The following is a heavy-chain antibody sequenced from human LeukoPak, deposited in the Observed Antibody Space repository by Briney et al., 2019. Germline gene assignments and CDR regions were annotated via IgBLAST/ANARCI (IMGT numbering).Heavy chain of an antibody. J-gene: IGHJ4*02. CDR1: GYTFTSYG. CDR2: ISAYNGNT. CDR3: ARGQYNRPHGYTAYDY. D-gene: IGHD1-1*01. V-gene: IGHV1-18*01. Sequence: RASVKVSCKASGYTFTSYGISWVRQAPGQGLEWMGWISAYNGNTNYAQKLQGRVTMTTDTSTSTAYMELRSLRSDDTAVYYCARGQYNRPHGYTAYDYWGQGTLVTVSS.